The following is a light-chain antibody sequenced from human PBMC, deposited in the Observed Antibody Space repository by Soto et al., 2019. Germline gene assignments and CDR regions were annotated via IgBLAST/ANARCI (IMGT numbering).Light chain of an antibody. CDR2: GAS. CDR3: QQYVSSPWA. V-gene: IGKV3-20*01. Sequence: EIVLAQSPCTLSLNTGERATLSCRASQSVTNSFLAWYQQKPGQAPRLLIYGASRRATGIPDRFTGSGSGTDFTLTISRLEPEDFAVYYCQQYVSSPWAFGQGTKVDIK. J-gene: IGKJ1*01. CDR1: QSVTNSF.